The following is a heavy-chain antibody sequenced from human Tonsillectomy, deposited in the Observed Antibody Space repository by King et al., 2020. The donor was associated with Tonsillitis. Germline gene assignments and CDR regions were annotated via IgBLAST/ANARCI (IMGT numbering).Heavy chain of an antibody. CDR2: IDWDDDK. J-gene: IGHJ3*02. D-gene: IGHD3-22*01. CDR1: GFSLSTGGMR. Sequence: TLKESGPALVKPTQTLTLTCTFSGFSLSTGGMRVSWIRQPPGKALEWLARIDWDDDKFYSTSLKTRLTISKDTSKNQVVLTMTNMDPVDTATYYCARIRGYDYDSSGDRIHDAFDNGG. CDR3: ARIRGYDYDSSGDRIHDAFDN. V-gene: IGHV2-70*04.